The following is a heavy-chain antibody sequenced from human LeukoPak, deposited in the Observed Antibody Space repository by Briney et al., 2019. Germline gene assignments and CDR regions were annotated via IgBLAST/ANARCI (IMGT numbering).Heavy chain of an antibody. CDR1: GFTFNSYA. Sequence: GDSLRLSHAASGFTFNSYAMPWVRQAPGKGLEWVSGISGSRDSPHPADPVQGRFTICRDNSKNTLYLQMNNLRSENTAVYYCAKNKPTCFFDHWGQGTLVTVSS. D-gene: IGHD2-21*01. CDR3: AKNKPTCFFDH. V-gene: IGHV3-23*01. J-gene: IGHJ4*02. CDR2: ISGSRDSP.